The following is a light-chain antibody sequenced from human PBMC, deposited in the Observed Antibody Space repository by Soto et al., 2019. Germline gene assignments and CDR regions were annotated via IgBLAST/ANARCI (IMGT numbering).Light chain of an antibody. CDR3: QQRSNWPGT. V-gene: IGKV3-11*01. J-gene: IGKJ3*01. CDR2: DAS. Sequence: EIVLTQSPATLSLSPGERAILSCRASQSVSTYLAWYQQKPGQAPRLLIFDASNRATGIPARFVGSGSGTDFTLTISSLEPEDFAVYYCQQRSNWPGTFGPGTKVDIK. CDR1: QSVSTY.